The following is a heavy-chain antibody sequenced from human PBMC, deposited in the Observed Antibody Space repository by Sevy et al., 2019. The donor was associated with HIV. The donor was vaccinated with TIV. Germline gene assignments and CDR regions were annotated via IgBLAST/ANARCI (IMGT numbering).Heavy chain of an antibody. V-gene: IGHV4-31*03. Sequence: SETLSLTCTVSGGSISSGGYYWSWIRQHPGKGLEWIGYIYYSGSTYYNPSLKSRVTISVDTSKNQFSLKLSSVTAADTAMYYCASSITIFGVVYWGQGTLVTVSS. D-gene: IGHD3-3*01. J-gene: IGHJ4*02. CDR1: GGSISSGGYY. CDR3: ASSITIFGVVY. CDR2: IYYSGST.